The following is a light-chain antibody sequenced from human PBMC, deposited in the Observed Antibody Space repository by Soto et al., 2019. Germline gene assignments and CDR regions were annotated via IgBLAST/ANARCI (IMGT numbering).Light chain of an antibody. V-gene: IGLV2-23*01. Sequence: QSALTQPASVSGSPGQSITISCTGTNSNIGSYDLVSWFQKHPGEAPKLVIFEAFKRPSGVSNRFSASTSGNTASLTISGLQAEDEADYYCCSYAGSDIMIFGGGTKVTVL. CDR2: EAF. J-gene: IGLJ2*01. CDR3: CSYAGSDIMI. CDR1: NSNIGSYDL.